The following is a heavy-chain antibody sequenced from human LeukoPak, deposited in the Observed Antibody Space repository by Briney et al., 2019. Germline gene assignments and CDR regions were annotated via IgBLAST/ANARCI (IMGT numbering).Heavy chain of an antibody. Sequence: ASVKVSCKASGYTFTSYGISWVRQAPGQGLEWMGWINLNSGGTNYAQKFQGRVTMTRDTSISTAYMELSRLRSDDTAVYYCARVRGSNYYYYMDVWGKGTTVTVSS. CDR2: INLNSGGT. CDR3: ARVRGSNYYYYMDV. CDR1: GYTFTSYG. D-gene: IGHD3/OR15-3a*01. V-gene: IGHV1-2*02. J-gene: IGHJ6*03.